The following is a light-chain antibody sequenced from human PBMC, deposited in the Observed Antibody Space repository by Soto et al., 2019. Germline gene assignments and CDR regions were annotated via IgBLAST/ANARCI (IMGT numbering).Light chain of an antibody. CDR1: QTITSW. J-gene: IGKJ5*01. V-gene: IGKV1-5*01. CDR3: QQRSNWPT. CDR2: DAS. Sequence: DIQMTQSPSTLSASVGDRVTISCRASQTITSWLAWYQQKPGKAPKLLIYDASSLESGVPSRFSGSGSGTEFTLTISSLQPDDFAVYYCQQRSNWPTFGQGTRLENK.